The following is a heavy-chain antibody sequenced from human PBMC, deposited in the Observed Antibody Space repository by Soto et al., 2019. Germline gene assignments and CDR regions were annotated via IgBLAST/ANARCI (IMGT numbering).Heavy chain of an antibody. CDR2: VYYNGST. CDR3: ARVDYGDYPWFDP. Sequence: QVQLQESGPGLVKPSDPLSLTCSVSGGSVSSHLYYWGWIRQPPGNGLEWIANVYYNGSTNYNPYLKSRVTISLDTSNNQFSLKLSSVTAADTAVYYCARVDYGDYPWFDPWGQGTPVTVSS. D-gene: IGHD4-17*01. J-gene: IGHJ5*02. CDR1: GGSVSSHLYY. V-gene: IGHV4-61*01.